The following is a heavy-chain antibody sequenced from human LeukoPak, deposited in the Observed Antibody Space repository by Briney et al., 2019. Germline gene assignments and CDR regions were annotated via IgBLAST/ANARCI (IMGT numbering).Heavy chain of an antibody. Sequence: GGSLRLSCAASGFTFSNHGMNWVRQAPGKGLEWVSYISSRSGTIYYADSVKGRFTISRDNSKNTLYLQMNSLRAEDTAVYYCARDRLLLWFGELEAPDAFDIWGQGTMVTVSS. CDR3: ARDRLLLWFGELEAPDAFDI. J-gene: IGHJ3*02. CDR2: ISSRSGTI. D-gene: IGHD3-10*01. CDR1: GFTFSNHG. V-gene: IGHV3-48*01.